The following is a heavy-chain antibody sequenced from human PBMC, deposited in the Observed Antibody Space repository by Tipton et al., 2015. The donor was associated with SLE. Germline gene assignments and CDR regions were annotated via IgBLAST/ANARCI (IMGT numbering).Heavy chain of an antibody. CDR3: ATASSSQAYYFDY. Sequence: LRLSCTVSGGSISSGGYYWSWIRQHPGKGLEWIGYIYYSGSTYYNPSLKSRVTISVDTSKSQFSLKLSSVTAADTAVYYCATASSSQAYYFDYWGQGTLVTVSS. CDR1: GGSISSGGYY. J-gene: IGHJ4*02. CDR2: IYYSGST. D-gene: IGHD6-6*01. V-gene: IGHV4-31*02.